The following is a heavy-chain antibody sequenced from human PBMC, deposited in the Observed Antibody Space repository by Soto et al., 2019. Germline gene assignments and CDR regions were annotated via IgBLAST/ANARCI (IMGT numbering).Heavy chain of an antibody. CDR2: INHSGST. Sequence: SETLSLTCAVYGGSFSGYYWSWIRQPPGTGLEWIGEINHSGSTNYNPSLKSRVTISVDTSKNQFSLKLSSVTAADTAVYYCARGRGYSYGYYYYYYGMDVWGQGTTVTVSS. J-gene: IGHJ6*02. D-gene: IGHD5-18*01. V-gene: IGHV4-34*01. CDR1: GGSFSGYY. CDR3: ARGRGYSYGYYYYYYGMDV.